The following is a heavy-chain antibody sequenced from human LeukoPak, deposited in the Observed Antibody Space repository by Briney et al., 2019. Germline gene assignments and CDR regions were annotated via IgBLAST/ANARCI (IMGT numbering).Heavy chain of an antibody. V-gene: IGHV3-7*05. CDR1: GFSLSTYW. D-gene: IGHD4-17*01. J-gene: IGHJ3*01. CDR2: IKQDGSVK. CDR3: VRDPTVTNLHDAFDV. Sequence: GGSLRHSCAASGFSLSTYWMSWVRQAPGKGLEWVAIIKQDGSVKAYVDSVKGRFTISRDYAKNSLYLQMNSLRAEDTAVYYCVRDPTVTNLHDAFDVWGQGTLVTVSS.